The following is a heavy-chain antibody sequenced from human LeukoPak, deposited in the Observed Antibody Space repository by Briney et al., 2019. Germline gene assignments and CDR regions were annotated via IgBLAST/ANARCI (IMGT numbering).Heavy chain of an antibody. V-gene: IGHV4-4*07. CDR3: AKSKDYGGNWEDY. Sequence: SETLSLTCTVSGGSINSYFWSWIRQPAGKGLEWIGRFYGSGSTDYNPSLKSRVTMSVDTSKNQFSLKLISVTAADTAVYYCAKSKDYGGNWEDYWGQGTRVTVSS. CDR1: GGSINSYF. J-gene: IGHJ4*02. D-gene: IGHD4-23*01. CDR2: FYGSGST.